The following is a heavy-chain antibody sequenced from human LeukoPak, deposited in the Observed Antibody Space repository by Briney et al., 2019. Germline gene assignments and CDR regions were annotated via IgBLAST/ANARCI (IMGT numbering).Heavy chain of an antibody. Sequence: GGSLRLSCAASGFTFSSYTMNWVRQAPGKGLEWVPSITSSSSNIYYADSVKGRFTIARDNAKNSLYLQMNSLRAEDTAVYYCARDRRYNWFDPWGQGTLVTVSS. CDR3: ARDRRYNWFDP. J-gene: IGHJ5*02. D-gene: IGHD3-16*02. V-gene: IGHV3-21*01. CDR2: ITSSSSNI. CDR1: GFTFSSYT.